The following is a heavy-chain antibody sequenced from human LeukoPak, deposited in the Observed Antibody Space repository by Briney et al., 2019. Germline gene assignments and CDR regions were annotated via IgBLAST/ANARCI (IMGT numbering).Heavy chain of an antibody. CDR2: ISAYNGNT. CDR3: AREGEQQLVGGYYYGMDV. V-gene: IGHV1-18*01. CDR1: GYTFTSYG. Sequence: ASVKDSCKASGYTFTSYGISWVRQAPGQGLEWMGWISAYNGNTNYAQKLQGRVTMTTDTSKSTAYLELRSLRSDDTAVYYCAREGEQQLVGGYYYGMDVWGQGTTVTVSS. D-gene: IGHD6-13*01. J-gene: IGHJ6*02.